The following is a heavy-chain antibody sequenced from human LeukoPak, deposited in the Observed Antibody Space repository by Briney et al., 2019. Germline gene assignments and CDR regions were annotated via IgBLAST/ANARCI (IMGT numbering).Heavy chain of an antibody. J-gene: IGHJ4*02. CDR3: ARAGSAYIVATEPFDY. CDR2: ISHFGST. V-gene: IGHV4-38-2*02. CDR1: GYSSSSGYY. Sequence: PSETLSLTCTVSGYSSSSGYYWGWIRQPPGKGLEWIGSISHFGSTYYTPSLKSRVTISVDTSKNQFSLKLSSVTAADTAVYYCARAGSAYIVATEPFDYWGQGTLVTVSS. D-gene: IGHD5-12*01.